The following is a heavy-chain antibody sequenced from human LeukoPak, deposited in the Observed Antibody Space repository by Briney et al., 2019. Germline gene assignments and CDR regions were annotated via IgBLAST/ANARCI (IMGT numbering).Heavy chain of an antibody. D-gene: IGHD3-22*01. CDR1: GGSISSGGYY. Sequence: SETLSLTCTVSGGSISSGGYYWSWIRQHPGKGLEWIGYIYYSGSTYYNPSLKSRVTISVDTSKNQFSLKLSSVTAADTAVYYCARVYYHDSSGTEGVDPWGQGTLVTVSS. J-gene: IGHJ5*02. CDR3: ARVYYHDSSGTEGVDP. CDR2: IYYSGST. V-gene: IGHV4-31*03.